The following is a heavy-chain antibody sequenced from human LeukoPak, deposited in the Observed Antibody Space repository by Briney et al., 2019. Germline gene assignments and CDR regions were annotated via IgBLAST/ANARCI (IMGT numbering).Heavy chain of an antibody. D-gene: IGHD6-13*01. V-gene: IGHV5-51*01. J-gene: IGHJ4*02. CDR2: IYPGDSDT. CDR1: GYNFVNYW. CDR3: ARQHTSSWYKDY. Sequence: GESLKISCKGSGYNFVNYWVGWVRQMPGKGLEWMGIIYPGDSDTKYSPSFQGQVTISADKSISTAYLQWSSLKASDTAIYYCARQHTSSWYKDYWGQGTLVTVSS.